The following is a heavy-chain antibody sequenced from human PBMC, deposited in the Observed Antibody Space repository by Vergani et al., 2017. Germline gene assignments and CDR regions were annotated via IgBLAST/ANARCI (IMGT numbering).Heavy chain of an antibody. Sequence: QVQLVQSGAEVKKPGSSVKVSCKASGGTFSSYAISWVRQAPGQGLEWMGRIIPIFGTANYAQKFQGRVTITADESTRPAYMELSSLRSEDTAVYYCARGGWRFGELLYLDYWGQGTLVTVSS. CDR3: ARGGWRFGELLYLDY. J-gene: IGHJ4*02. CDR1: GGTFSSYA. CDR2: IIPIFGTA. D-gene: IGHD3-10*01. V-gene: IGHV1-69*18.